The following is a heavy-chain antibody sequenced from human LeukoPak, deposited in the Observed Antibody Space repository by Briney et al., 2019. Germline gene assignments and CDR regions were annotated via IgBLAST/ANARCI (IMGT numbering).Heavy chain of an antibody. Sequence: SETLSLTCAVYGGSFSGYYWSWIRQPPGKGLEWIGEINHSGSTNYNPSLKSRVTISVDTSKNQFSLKLSSVTAADTAVYYCATAAAGTVWAFDIWGQGTMVTVSS. CDR2: INHSGST. CDR3: ATAAAGTVWAFDI. V-gene: IGHV4-34*01. CDR1: GGSFSGYY. J-gene: IGHJ3*02. D-gene: IGHD6-13*01.